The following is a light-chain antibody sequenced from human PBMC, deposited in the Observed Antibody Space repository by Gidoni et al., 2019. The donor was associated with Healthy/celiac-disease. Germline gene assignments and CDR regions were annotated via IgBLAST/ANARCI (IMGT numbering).Light chain of an antibody. Sequence: DMQMTKSPSSLSASVGDRVTITCRASQSISSYLNWYQQKPGKAPKLLIYAASSLQSGVPSRFSGSGSGTDFTLTISSLQPEDFATYYCQQSYSTPSFGGGTKVEIK. V-gene: IGKV1-39*01. J-gene: IGKJ4*01. CDR2: AAS. CDR1: QSISSY. CDR3: QQSYSTPS.